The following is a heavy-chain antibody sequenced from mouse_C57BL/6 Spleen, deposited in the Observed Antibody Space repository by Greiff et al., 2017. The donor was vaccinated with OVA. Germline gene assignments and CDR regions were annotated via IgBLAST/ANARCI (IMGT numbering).Heavy chain of an antibody. J-gene: IGHJ3*01. Sequence: VQLQQPGAELVKPGASVKMSCKASVYTFTSYWITWVKPRPGQGLAWIGDIYPGSGTTTYNEKFKSKATLTVDTSSSTAYMQLSSLTSEYSAVYYCARGDYSAWFAYWGQGTLVTVSA. CDR2: IYPGSGTT. V-gene: IGHV1-55*01. D-gene: IGHD2-4*01. CDR1: VYTFTSYW. CDR3: ARGDYSAWFAY.